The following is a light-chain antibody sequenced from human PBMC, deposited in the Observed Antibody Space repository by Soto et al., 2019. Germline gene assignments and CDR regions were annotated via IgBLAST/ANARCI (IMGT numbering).Light chain of an antibody. CDR1: SSDVGYYNY. CDR2: DVS. V-gene: IGLV2-11*01. Sequence: QSALTQPRSVSGSPGQSVTISCTGTSSDVGYYNYVSWYQQHAGKVPKLIIYDVSKRPSGVPDRFSGSKSGNTASLTISGLQADDEADYYCCSYIGSYSLVFGIGTKLTVL. CDR3: CSYIGSYSLV. J-gene: IGLJ1*01.